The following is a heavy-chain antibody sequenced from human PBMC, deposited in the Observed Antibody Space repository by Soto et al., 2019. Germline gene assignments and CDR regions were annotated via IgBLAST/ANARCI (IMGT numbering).Heavy chain of an antibody. V-gene: IGHV3-23*01. J-gene: IGHJ3*02. CDR1: GFVFSSYA. D-gene: IGHD6-19*01. CDR3: AKTTDGWFSAFEI. CDR2: ISGSGTTA. Sequence: EVQLLESGGGLVQPGGSLRFSCAASGFVFSSYAMSWVRQAPGKGLEWVSAISGSGTTAYYADSVKGRFIFSRDNPKNTMYLQMNSLRAEDTAVYFCAKTTDGWFSAFEIWGQGTVVTVSS.